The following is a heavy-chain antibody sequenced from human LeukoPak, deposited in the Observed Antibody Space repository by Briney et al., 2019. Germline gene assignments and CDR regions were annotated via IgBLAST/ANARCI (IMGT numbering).Heavy chain of an antibody. CDR3: AKTGYYDFWSGYYDY. CDR2: ISYDGSNK. D-gene: IGHD3-3*01. Sequence: GRSLRLSCAASGFTFSSYGMHWVRQAPGKGLEWVAVISYDGSNKYYADSVKGRFTISRDNSKNTLYLQMNSLRAEDTVVYYCAKTGYYDFWSGYYDYWGQGTLVTVSS. V-gene: IGHV3-30*18. CDR1: GFTFSSYG. J-gene: IGHJ4*02.